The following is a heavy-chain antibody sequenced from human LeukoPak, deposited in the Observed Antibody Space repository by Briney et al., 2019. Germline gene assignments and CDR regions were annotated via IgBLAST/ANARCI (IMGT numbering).Heavy chain of an antibody. CDR1: GGSFSGYY. J-gene: IGHJ3*02. D-gene: IGHD3-22*01. CDR3: ARGPYSYDSSGAFDI. CDR2: INHSGST. V-gene: IGHV4-34*01. Sequence: SETLSLTCAVYGGSFSGYYWSWIRQPPGKGLEWIGEINHSGSTNYNPSLKSRVTISVDTSKNQFSLKLSSVTAADTAVYFCARGPYSYDSSGAFDIWGQGTMVTVSS.